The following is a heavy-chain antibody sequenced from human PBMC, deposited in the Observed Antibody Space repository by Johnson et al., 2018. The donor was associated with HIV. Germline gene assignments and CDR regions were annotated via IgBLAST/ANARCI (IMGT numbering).Heavy chain of an antibody. J-gene: IGHJ3*02. CDR1: GFTFSTYG. V-gene: IGHV3-30*18. D-gene: IGHD4-23*01. CDR2: ISYDGSYK. CDR3: AKDTGGNSGNDAFDI. Sequence: QVQLVESGGGVVQPGRSLRLSCAASGFTFSTYGMHWVRQAPGKGLGWVAFISYDGSYKYYADSVKGRFTISRDNSKNTLYLQMNSLRAEDTAVYYCAKDTGGNSGNDAFDIWGQGTMVTVSS.